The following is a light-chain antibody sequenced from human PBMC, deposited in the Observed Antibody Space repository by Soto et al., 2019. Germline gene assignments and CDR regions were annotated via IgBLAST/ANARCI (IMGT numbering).Light chain of an antibody. CDR3: MQRIEFPLT. V-gene: IGKV2-40*01. J-gene: IGKJ4*01. Sequence: DIVMTQTPLSLPVTPGEPSSISCGSSQSLLDSDDGNPYLDWYLQKPGQSPQLLIYTVSYRAAGVPDRFSGSGSGTEFTLKISRVEAEDVGVYYCMQRIEFPLTFGGGNKVEIK. CDR1: QSLLDSDDGNPY. CDR2: TVS.